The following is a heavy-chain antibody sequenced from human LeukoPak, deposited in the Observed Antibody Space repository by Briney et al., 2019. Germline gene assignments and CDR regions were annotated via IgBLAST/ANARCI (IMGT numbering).Heavy chain of an antibody. D-gene: IGHD5-18*01. CDR2: IYYSGST. CDR1: GGSISSYY. CDR3: ARVVTVGWFDP. V-gene: IGHV4-59*01. J-gene: IGHJ5*02. Sequence: SETLSLTCTVSGGSISSYYWSWIRQPPGKGLEWIGYIYYSGSTNYNPSLKSRVTISVDTSKNQFSLKLSSVTAADTAVYYCARVVTVGWFDPWGQGTLVTVSS.